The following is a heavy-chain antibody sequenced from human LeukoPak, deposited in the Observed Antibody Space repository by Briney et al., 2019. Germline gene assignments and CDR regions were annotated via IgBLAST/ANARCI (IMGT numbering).Heavy chain of an antibody. J-gene: IGHJ4*02. Sequence: GGSLRLSCAASGFNFNNAWMTWVRQAPGKGLEWVGRIRPKTEGGATDYGAPVKDRFTISRDESKAMLFLQMDSLKPEDTAVYFTTFGYALDSWGQGTLVTVSS. D-gene: IGHD2-2*01. CDR2: IRPKTEGGAT. CDR1: GFNFNNAW. CDR3: TTFGYALDS. V-gene: IGHV3-15*01.